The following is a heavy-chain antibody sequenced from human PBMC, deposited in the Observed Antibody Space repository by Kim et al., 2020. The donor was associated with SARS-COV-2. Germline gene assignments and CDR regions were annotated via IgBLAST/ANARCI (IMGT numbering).Heavy chain of an antibody. CDR3: ARREYSYGFH. D-gene: IGHD5-18*01. CDR2: ST. V-gene: IGHV4-39*01. J-gene: IGHJ4*02. Sequence: STYSNPSLKSRVTISVDTSKNQFSLKLSSVTAADTAVYYCARREYSYGFHWGQGTLVTVSS.